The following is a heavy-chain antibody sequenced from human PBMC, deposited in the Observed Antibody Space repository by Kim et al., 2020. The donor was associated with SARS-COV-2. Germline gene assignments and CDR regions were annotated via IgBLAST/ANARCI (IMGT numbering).Heavy chain of an antibody. V-gene: IGHV4-39*02. CDR1: GGSIRISNYY. D-gene: IGHD3-10*01. Sequence: SETLSLTCTVSGGSIRISNYYWGWVRQPPGKGLEWIATIHYSGSTYYHPSLRSRVTISVDMSKNHFSLKLSSVTAADTAVYYCAVTVIRAVNRNWFDPWGQGTLVTVSS. CDR2: IHYSGST. J-gene: IGHJ5*02. CDR3: AVTVIRAVNRNWFDP.